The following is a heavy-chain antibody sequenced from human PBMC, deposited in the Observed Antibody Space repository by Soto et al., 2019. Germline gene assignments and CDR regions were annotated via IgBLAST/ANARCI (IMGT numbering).Heavy chain of an antibody. Sequence: QIQLVQSGAEVKKPGASVKVSCKASGYTFSSYHITWVRQAPGQGLEWMGWISAYNGNTNYAQNLQGRVTMTTDPATSTAYMELRSLRSDDTAVYYCARDLPPVDYWGQGTLVTVSS. CDR2: ISAYNGNT. V-gene: IGHV1-18*01. CDR3: ARDLPPVDY. J-gene: IGHJ4*02. CDR1: GYTFSSYH.